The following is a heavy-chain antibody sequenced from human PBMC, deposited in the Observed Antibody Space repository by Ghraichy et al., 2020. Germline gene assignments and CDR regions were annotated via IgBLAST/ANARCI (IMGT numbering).Heavy chain of an antibody. J-gene: IGHJ3*02. V-gene: IGHV3-21*01. CDR3: ARLPEYSSSSLAFDI. CDR1: GFTFSSYS. Sequence: GESLRLSCAASGFTFSSYSMNWVRQAPGKGLEWVSSISSSSSYIYYADSVKGRFTISRDNAKNSLYLQMNSLRAEDTAVYYCARLPEYSSSSLAFDIWGQGTMVTVSS. D-gene: IGHD6-6*01. CDR2: ISSSSSYI.